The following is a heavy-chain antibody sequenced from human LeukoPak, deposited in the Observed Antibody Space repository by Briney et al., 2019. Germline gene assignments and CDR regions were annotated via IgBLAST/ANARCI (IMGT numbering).Heavy chain of an antibody. V-gene: IGHV7-4-1*02. CDR3: ARVWYYYDSSGLDYYGMDV. Sequence: ASVKVSCMASGYTFTSYAMNWVRQAPGQGLEWMGWINTNTGNPTYAQGFTGRFVFSLDTSVSTAYLQISSLKAEDTAVYYCARVWYYYDSSGLDYYGMDVWGQGTTVTVSS. CDR1: GYTFTSYA. J-gene: IGHJ6*02. D-gene: IGHD3-22*01. CDR2: INTNTGNP.